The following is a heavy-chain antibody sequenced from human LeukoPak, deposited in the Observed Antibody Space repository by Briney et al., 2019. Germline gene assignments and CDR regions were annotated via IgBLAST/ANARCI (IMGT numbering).Heavy chain of an antibody. Sequence: GGSLRLSCAASEFTFSDYYMSWIRQAPGKGLEWISYISSSSSYIYYADSVKGRFTISRDNAKNSLYLQMNSLRAEDTAVYYCARDLSSSGWYYFDYWGQGTLVTVSS. CDR3: ARDLSSSGWYYFDY. J-gene: IGHJ4*02. V-gene: IGHV3-11*06. CDR1: EFTFSDYY. D-gene: IGHD6-19*01. CDR2: ISSSSSYI.